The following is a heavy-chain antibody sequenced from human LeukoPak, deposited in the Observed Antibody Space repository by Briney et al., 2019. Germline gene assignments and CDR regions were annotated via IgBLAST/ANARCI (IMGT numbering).Heavy chain of an antibody. V-gene: IGHV3-23*01. CDR3: AKDAPYYYEDGGHYSEPYYLHY. D-gene: IGHD3-22*01. Sequence: QPGGSLRLSCTASGFTFSNYAMTWVRQAPGKGLEWVSAISGSGYSTYSADSVEGRFTISRDNSKNTLFLQMNSLRAEDTAVYYCAKDAPYYYEDGGHYSEPYYLHYWGQGTLVTVSS. CDR2: ISGSGYST. CDR1: GFTFSNYA. J-gene: IGHJ4*02.